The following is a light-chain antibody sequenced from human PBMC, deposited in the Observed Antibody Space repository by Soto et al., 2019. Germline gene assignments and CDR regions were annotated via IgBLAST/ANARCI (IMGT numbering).Light chain of an antibody. V-gene: IGKV3-20*01. CDR3: QQHGISHIT. CDR1: QSVTSNF. J-gene: IGKJ5*01. CDR2: GAS. Sequence: ETVLTQSPGTLSLSPGEGATLSCRATQSVTSNFLAWYQQKPGQPPRLLIFGASSRATGIPDRFSGSGSGTDFTLTISRLEPGDFAVYYCQQHGISHITFGQGTRLEIK.